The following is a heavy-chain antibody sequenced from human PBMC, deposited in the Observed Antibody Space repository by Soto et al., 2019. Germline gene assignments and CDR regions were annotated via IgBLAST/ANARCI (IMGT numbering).Heavy chain of an antibody. CDR2: ISAYNGNT. Sequence: QVQLVLSGPEVKKPGASAKVSCKTSGYIFSNFGISWMRQVPGQGLEWMGWISAYNGNTNYAQRFQDRVTLTTDTSTNTAYMELRSLRSDDTAVYYCARASGGGVGTTSYWGQGTLVTVSS. V-gene: IGHV1-18*01. D-gene: IGHD1-26*01. J-gene: IGHJ4*02. CDR1: GYIFSNFG. CDR3: ARASGGGVGTTSY.